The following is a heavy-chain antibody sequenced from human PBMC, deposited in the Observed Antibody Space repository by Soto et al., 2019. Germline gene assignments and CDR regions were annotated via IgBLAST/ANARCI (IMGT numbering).Heavy chain of an antibody. CDR2: FDPEDGET. CDR3: ASGIAAACSLPGYWFDP. V-gene: IGHV1-24*01. D-gene: IGHD6-13*01. CDR1: GYTLTELS. J-gene: IGHJ5*02. Sequence: ASVKVSCKVSGYTLTELSMHWVRQAPGKGLEWMGGFDPEDGETIYAQKFQGRVTMTKDTSTDTAYMELRSLRSDDTAVYYCASGIAAACSLPGYWFDPWGQGTLVTVSS.